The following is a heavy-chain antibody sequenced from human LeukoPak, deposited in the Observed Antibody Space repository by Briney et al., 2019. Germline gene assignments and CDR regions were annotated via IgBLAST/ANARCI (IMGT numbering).Heavy chain of an antibody. V-gene: IGHV3-11*01. CDR2: ISSSVTTI. Sequence: GGSLRLSCAAAGFTFSDYYMTWIRQAPGKGLEWVSYISSSVTTIYYADSVMGRFTISRDNAKNSMYLQMNSLRAEDTAVYYCARVFRGSGSSYAIGTFDLWGQGTLVTVSS. CDR3: ARVFRGSGSSYAIGTFDL. CDR1: GFTFSDYY. J-gene: IGHJ5*02. D-gene: IGHD3-10*01.